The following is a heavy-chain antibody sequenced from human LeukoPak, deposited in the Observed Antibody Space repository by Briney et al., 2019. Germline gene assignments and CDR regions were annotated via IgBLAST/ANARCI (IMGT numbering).Heavy chain of an antibody. CDR2: INPNNGGT. V-gene: IGHV1-2*02. CDR1: GYTFNGYY. D-gene: IGHD5-18*01. Sequence: ASVKVSCKPSGYTFNGYYIHWVRQAPGQGLEWMGWINPNNGGTNYAQKFLGRVTMTRDTSINTAYMELSRLRSDDTAVYYCARDRDIVMVTYWFDPWGQGTLVTVSS. CDR3: ARDRDIVMVTYWFDP. J-gene: IGHJ5*02.